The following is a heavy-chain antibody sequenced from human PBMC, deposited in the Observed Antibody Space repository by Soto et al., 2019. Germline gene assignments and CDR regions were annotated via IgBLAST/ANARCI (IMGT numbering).Heavy chain of an antibody. D-gene: IGHD3-22*01. CDR3: AKDRLIVVVWSVYFA. J-gene: IGHJ3*01. Sequence: GGSLRLSCAASGFTFSSYAMSWVRQAPGKGLEWVSAISGSGGSTYYADSVKGRFTISRDNSKNTLYLQMNSLRAEDTAVYYSAKDRLIVVVWSVYFAWGQGKMVTVSS. CDR2: ISGSGGST. CDR1: GFTFSSYA. V-gene: IGHV3-23*01.